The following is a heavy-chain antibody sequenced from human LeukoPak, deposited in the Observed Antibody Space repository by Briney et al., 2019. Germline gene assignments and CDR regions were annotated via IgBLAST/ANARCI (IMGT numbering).Heavy chain of an antibody. V-gene: IGHV4-59*08. Sequence: SETLSLTCTVSGGSISSYYWSWIRQPPGKGLEWIGYIYSSGSTNYNPSLKSLVTISVDTSKNQFSLKLNSVTAADTALYYCARHAYYYDSSGYLPYYFDYWGQGTLVTVSS. CDR3: ARHAYYYDSSGYLPYYFDY. CDR1: GGSISSYY. D-gene: IGHD3-22*01. J-gene: IGHJ4*02. CDR2: IYSSGST.